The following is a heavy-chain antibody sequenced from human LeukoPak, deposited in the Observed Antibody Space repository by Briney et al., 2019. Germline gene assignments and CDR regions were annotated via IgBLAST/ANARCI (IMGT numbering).Heavy chain of an antibody. D-gene: IGHD2-2*01. V-gene: IGHV3-11*01. Sequence: GGSLRLSCAASGFTFSDYYMSWIRQAPGKGLEWVSYISSSGNTIYYANSVKGRFTISRDNTKNSPYLQMNSLRAEDTAVYYCARGGYCNSTTCYFNDWFDPWGQGTLVTVSS. CDR3: ARGGYCNSTTCYFNDWFDP. J-gene: IGHJ5*02. CDR2: ISSSGNTI. CDR1: GFTFSDYY.